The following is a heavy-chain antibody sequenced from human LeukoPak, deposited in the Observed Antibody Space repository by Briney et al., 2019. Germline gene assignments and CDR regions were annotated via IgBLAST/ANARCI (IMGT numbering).Heavy chain of an antibody. CDR3: ASESDELVVPAARDP. CDR2: ISSSSSYI. CDR1: GGSFSGYY. J-gene: IGHJ5*02. Sequence: MPSETLSLTCAVYGGSFSGYYWSWIRQPPGKGLEWVSSISSSSSYIYYADSVKGRFTISRDNAKNSLYLQMNSLRAEDTAVYYCASESDELVVPAARDPWGQGTLVTVSS. V-gene: IGHV3-21*01. D-gene: IGHD2-2*01.